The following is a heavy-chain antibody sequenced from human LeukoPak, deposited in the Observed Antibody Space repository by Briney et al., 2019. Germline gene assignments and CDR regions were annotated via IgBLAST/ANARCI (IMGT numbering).Heavy chain of an antibody. CDR3: AKVSGGRGYDILTGYQYYFDY. CDR1: GFTFSSYA. Sequence: PGGSLRLSCAASGFTFSSYAMSWVRQAPLKGLEWVAIIFGGGGSTYSADSVKGRFTISRDNSKNTLYLQMNSLRAEDTAVYYCAKVSGGRGYDILTGYQYYFDYWGQGTLVTVSS. V-gene: IGHV3-23*01. D-gene: IGHD3-9*01. J-gene: IGHJ4*02. CDR2: IFGGGGST.